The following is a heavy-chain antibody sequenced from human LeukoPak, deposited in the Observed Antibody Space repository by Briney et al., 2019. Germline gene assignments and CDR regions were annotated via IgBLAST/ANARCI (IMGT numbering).Heavy chain of an antibody. Sequence: GGSLRLSCAAPGFTFSSYEMNWVRQAPGKGLEWVSYISSSGSTIYYADSVKGRFTISRDNAKNSLYLQMNSLRAEDTAVYYCARFPKRTVTTDYWGQGTLVTVSS. CDR2: ISSSGSTI. CDR1: GFTFSSYE. J-gene: IGHJ4*02. CDR3: ARFPKRTVTTDY. V-gene: IGHV3-48*03. D-gene: IGHD4-17*01.